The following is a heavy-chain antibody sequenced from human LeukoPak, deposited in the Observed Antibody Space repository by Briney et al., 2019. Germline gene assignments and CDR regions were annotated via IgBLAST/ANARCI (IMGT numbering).Heavy chain of an antibody. CDR1: GGSISSGSYY. Sequence: PSETLSLTCTVSGGSISSGSYYWRWIRQPAGKGLDWIGRIYTSGSTNYNPSLKSRVTISVDTSKNQFSLKLSSVTAADTAVYYCARDRYRNPYYFDYWGQGTLVTVSS. D-gene: IGHD5-12*01. V-gene: IGHV4-61*02. J-gene: IGHJ4*02. CDR3: ARDRYRNPYYFDY. CDR2: IYTSGST.